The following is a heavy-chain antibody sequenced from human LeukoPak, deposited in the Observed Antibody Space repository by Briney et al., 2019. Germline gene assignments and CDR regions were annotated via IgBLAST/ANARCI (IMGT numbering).Heavy chain of an antibody. CDR2: VSYSGIS. V-gene: IGHV4-39*01. CDR3: ARHLGGSSWFDY. Sequence: SETLSLTCTVSGGSISSYSYYWVWIRQPPGKGLEWIGSVSYSGISYYNPSLKSRVTISVDTSRNQFSLKLSSVTAADTAVYYCARHLGGSSWFDYWGQGTLVTVSS. CDR1: GGSISSYSYY. J-gene: IGHJ5*01. D-gene: IGHD6-13*01.